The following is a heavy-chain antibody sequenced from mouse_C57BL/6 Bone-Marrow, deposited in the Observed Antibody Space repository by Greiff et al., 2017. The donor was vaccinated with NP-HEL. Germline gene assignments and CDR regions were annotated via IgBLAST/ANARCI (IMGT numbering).Heavy chain of an antibody. CDR3: TRDYGNYGNAMDY. CDR2: IDPETGGT. D-gene: IGHD2-1*01. CDR1: GYTFTDYE. Sequence: VQLQQSGAELVRPGASVTLSCKASGYTFTDYEMHWVKQTPVHGLEWIGAIDPETGGTAYNQKFKGKAILTADKSSSTAYMELRSLTSEDSAVYYCTRDYGNYGNAMDYWGQGTSVTVSS. J-gene: IGHJ4*01. V-gene: IGHV1-15*01.